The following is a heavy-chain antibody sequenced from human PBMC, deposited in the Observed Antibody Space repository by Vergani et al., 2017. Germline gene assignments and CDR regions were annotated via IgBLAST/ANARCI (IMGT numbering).Heavy chain of an antibody. J-gene: IGHJ4*02. CDR2: SYYSGST. CDR1: GGSISSSSYY. V-gene: IGHV4-39*07. CDR3: ARVRGGDYYDSSGXFDY. D-gene: IGHD3-22*01. Sequence: QLQLQESGPGLVKPSETLSLTCTVSGGSISSSSYYWGWIRQPPGKGLEWIGSSYYSGSTYYKPSLQRRVTISVDTSKNQFALKLSCVTAADTAVYYCARVRGGDYYDSSGXFDYWGQGTLVTVSS.